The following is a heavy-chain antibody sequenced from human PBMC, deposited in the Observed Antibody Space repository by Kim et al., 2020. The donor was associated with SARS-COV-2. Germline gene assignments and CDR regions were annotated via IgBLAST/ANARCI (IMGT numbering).Heavy chain of an antibody. V-gene: IGHV3-23*01. CDR2: ISGSGGST. CDR1: GFTFSSYA. CDR3: AKVEPNSYYYGSGTYGMDV. Sequence: GGSLRLSCAASGFTFSSYAMSWVRQAPGKGLEWVSAISGSGGSTYYADSVKGRFTISRDNSKNTLYLQMNSLRAEDTAVYYCAKVEPNSYYYGSGTYGMDVWGQGTTVTVSS. J-gene: IGHJ6*02. D-gene: IGHD3-10*01.